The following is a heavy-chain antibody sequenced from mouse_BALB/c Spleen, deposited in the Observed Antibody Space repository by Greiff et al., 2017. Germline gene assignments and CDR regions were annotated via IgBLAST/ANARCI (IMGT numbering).Heavy chain of an antibody. D-gene: IGHD1-1*01. CDR3: ARVPNYGSFPFAY. V-gene: IGHV2-6-7*01. CDR1: GFSLTGYG. Sequence: VKLMESGPGLVAPSQSLSITCTVSGFSLTGYGVNWVRQPPGKGLEWLGMIWGDGSTDYNSALKSRLSISKDNSKSQVFLKMNSLQTDDTARYYCARVPNYGSFPFAYWGQGTLVTVSA. J-gene: IGHJ3*01. CDR2: IWGDGST.